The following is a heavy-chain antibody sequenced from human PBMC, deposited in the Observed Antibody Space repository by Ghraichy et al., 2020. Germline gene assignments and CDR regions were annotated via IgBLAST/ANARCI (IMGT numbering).Heavy chain of an antibody. CDR1: GFNFNIYS. CDR3: TRAGIVGATPAFDY. J-gene: IGHJ4*02. Sequence: GGSLRLSCGASGFNFNIYSMNWVRQAPGNGLEWVSSISSDGSHIYYADSVRGRFTISRDNAQNTVFLQTNSLRGEDTAVYYCTRAGIVGATPAFDYWGQGTLVTVS. D-gene: IGHD1-26*01. V-gene: IGHV3-21*06. CDR2: ISSDGSHI.